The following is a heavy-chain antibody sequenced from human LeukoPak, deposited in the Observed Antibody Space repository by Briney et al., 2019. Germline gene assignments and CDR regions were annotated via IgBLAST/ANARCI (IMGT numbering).Heavy chain of an antibody. D-gene: IGHD1-26*01. V-gene: IGHV3-21*01. CDR3: ARLGATLFDY. Sequence: GGSLGLSCAASGFTFSSYSMNWVRQAPGKGLEWVSSISSSSSYIYYADSVKGRFTISRDNAKNSLYLQMNSLRAEDTAVYYCARLGATLFDYWGQGTLVTVSS. CDR1: GFTFSSYS. J-gene: IGHJ4*02. CDR2: ISSSSSYI.